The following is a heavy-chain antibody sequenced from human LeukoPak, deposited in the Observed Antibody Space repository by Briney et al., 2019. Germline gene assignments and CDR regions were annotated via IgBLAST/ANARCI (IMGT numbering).Heavy chain of an antibody. D-gene: IGHD6-6*01. CDR1: GGSISSSSYY. Sequence: PSETLSLTCTVSGGSISSSSYYWGWIRQPPGKGLEWIGEINHSGSTNYNPSLKSRVTISVDTSKNQFSLKLSSVTAADTAVYYCATEYSSSSDDAFDIWGQGTMVTVSS. V-gene: IGHV4-39*07. CDR3: ATEYSSSSDDAFDI. J-gene: IGHJ3*02. CDR2: INHSGST.